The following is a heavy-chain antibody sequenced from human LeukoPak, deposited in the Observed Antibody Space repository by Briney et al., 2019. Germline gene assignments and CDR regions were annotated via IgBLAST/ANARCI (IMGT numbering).Heavy chain of an antibody. CDR3: AKDRGYSYGRGLYYFDY. D-gene: IGHD5-18*01. J-gene: IGHJ4*02. CDR1: GFTFDDFA. CDR2: ISGDGGST. V-gene: IGHV3-43*02. Sequence: GGSLRLSCPASGFTFDDFAMNWVRQAPGKGLEWVSLISGDGGSTYYADSVKGRFTISRDNSKNSLYLQMNSLRTEDTALYYCAKDRGYSYGRGLYYFDYWGQGTLVTVSS.